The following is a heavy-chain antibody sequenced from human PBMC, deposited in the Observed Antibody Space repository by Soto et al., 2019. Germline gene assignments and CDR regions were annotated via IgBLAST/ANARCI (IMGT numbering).Heavy chain of an antibody. CDR3: TRDRPEARYDYHPIFDH. CDR2: IYHSGSI. J-gene: IGHJ4*02. V-gene: IGHV4-30-2*01. Sequence: SETLSLTCPVSGGSISSGCYSWSWIRQPPGKGLEWIGYIYHSGSIYYNPSLKSRVTISRDNVKNILFLQMNSLRVDDSGVYYCTRDRPEARYDYHPIFDHWGQGTPVTVSS. CDR1: GGSISSGCYS. D-gene: IGHD5-12*01.